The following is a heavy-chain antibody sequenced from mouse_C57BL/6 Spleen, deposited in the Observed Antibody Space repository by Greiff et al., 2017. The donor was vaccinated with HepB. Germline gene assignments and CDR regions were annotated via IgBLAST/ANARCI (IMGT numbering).Heavy chain of an antibody. CDR3: ARRTTVVANSYFAV. CDR1: GFTFSSYG. V-gene: IGHV5-6*02. J-gene: IGHJ3*01. D-gene: IGHD1-1*01. CDR2: ISSGGSYT. Sequence: EVKLVESGGDLVKPGGSLKLSCAASGFTFSSYGMSWVRQTPDKRLEWVATISSGGSYTYYPNSVKGRFTISRDNAKNTLYLQMSSLKSEDTAMYYCARRTTVVANSYFAVWGQGTLVTVSA.